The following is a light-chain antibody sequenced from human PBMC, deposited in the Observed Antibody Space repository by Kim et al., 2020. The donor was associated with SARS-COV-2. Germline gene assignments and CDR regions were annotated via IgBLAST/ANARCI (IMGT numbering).Light chain of an antibody. J-gene: IGLJ1*01. CDR2: TNN. CDR3: AAWDGRLNAYV. V-gene: IGLV1-44*01. CDR1: FSNIGGNN. Sequence: GRRVSISFSGSFSNIGGNNVNWYQHIPGRAPRLLIHTNNQRPSGVPDRFAGSKSDTSASLAISGLQSDDEADYYCAAWDGRLNAYVFGTGTKVTVL.